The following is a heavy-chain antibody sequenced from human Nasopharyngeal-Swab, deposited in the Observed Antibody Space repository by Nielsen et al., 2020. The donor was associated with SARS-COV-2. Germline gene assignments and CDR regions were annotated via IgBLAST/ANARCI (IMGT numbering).Heavy chain of an antibody. CDR2: IYYSGST. V-gene: IGHV4-39*01. Sequence: RQAPGKGLEWIGGIYYSGSTYYNPSLKSRVTISVDTSKNQFSLKLSSVTAADTAVYYCARHALVTKDFDYWGQGTLVTVSS. CDR3: ARHALVTKDFDY. D-gene: IGHD4-17*01. J-gene: IGHJ4*02.